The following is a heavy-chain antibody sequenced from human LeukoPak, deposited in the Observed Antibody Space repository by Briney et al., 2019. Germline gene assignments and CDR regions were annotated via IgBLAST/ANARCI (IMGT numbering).Heavy chain of an antibody. CDR2: ISSSSSTI. V-gene: IGHV3-48*04. Sequence: PGGSLRLSCAASGFTFSSYSMNWVRQAPGKGLEWVSYISSSSSTIYYADSVKGRFTISRDNAKNSLYLQMNSLRAEDTAVYYCASTKMRGYSYYWGQGTLVTVSS. CDR3: ASTKMRGYSYY. J-gene: IGHJ4*02. CDR1: GFTFSSYS. D-gene: IGHD5-18*01.